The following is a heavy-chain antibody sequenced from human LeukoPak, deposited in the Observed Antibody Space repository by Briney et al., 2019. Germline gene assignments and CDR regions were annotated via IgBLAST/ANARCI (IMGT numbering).Heavy chain of an antibody. D-gene: IGHD7-27*01. CDR3: ARRELTGTPEI. V-gene: IGHV5-51*01. J-gene: IGHJ3*02. CDR1: GYSFTSYW. Sequence: GESLKISCKGSGYSFTSYWIGWVRQMPGKGLEWMGIIYPGDSDTRSSPSFQAQVTISADKSISTAYLPWSSLKAPDTAMYYCARRELTGTPEIWGQGTMVTVSS. CDR2: IYPGDSDT.